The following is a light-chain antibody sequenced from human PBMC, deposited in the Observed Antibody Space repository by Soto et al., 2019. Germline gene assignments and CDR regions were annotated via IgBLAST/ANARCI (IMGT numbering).Light chain of an antibody. J-gene: IGKJ5*01. CDR3: QQRSNWPPT. V-gene: IGKV3D-20*02. CDR1: QSVSSSY. CDR2: DAS. Sequence: IVFTHDPRTLSVSPGERDTLSFRASQSVSSSYLAWYQQKPGQAPRLLIYDASNRATGIPARFSGSGSGTDFTLTISSLEREDFAVYYCQQRSNWPPTFGQGTRLEIK.